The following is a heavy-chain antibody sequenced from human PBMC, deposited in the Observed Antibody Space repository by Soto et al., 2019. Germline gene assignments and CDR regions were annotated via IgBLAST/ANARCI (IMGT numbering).Heavy chain of an antibody. CDR1: GFTFSSYW. CDR2: IKQDGSEK. V-gene: IGHV3-7*01. CDR3: ARDPAGEYFDY. J-gene: IGHJ4*02. D-gene: IGHD3-10*01. Sequence: GGSLRLSCAASGFTFSSYWMSWVHQAPGKGLEWVANIKQDGSEKYYVDSVKGRFTISRDNAKNSLYLQMNSLRAEDTAVYYCARDPAGEYFDYWGQGTLVTVSS.